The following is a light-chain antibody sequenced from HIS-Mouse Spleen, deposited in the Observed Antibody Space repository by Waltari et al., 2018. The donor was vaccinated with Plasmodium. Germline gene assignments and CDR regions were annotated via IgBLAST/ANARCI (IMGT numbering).Light chain of an antibody. J-gene: IGLJ3*02. Sequence: SYVLTQPPSVSVAPGKTARITCGGNNIGSKSVHWYQQKPGQAPVLVVYDASDRPSGSPERFSGSNSGNTATLTISRVEAGDEADYYCQVWDSSSDPWVFGGGTKLTVL. CDR3: QVWDSSSDPWV. V-gene: IGLV3-21*03. CDR1: NIGSKS. CDR2: DAS.